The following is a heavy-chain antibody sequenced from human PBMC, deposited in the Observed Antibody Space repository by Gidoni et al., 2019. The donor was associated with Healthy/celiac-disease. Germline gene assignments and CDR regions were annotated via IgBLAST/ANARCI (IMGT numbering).Heavy chain of an antibody. CDR3: ARGGTVTTFAFDI. Sequence: QVQLQESGPGLVTPSQTLSLTCTVSGGSISSGGYYWSWIRQHPGKGLEWIGDIYYSGRTYYNPSLKSRVTISVDTSKNQFSMKLSSVTAADTAVYYCARGGTVTTFAFDIWGQGTMVTVSS. CDR2: IYYSGRT. D-gene: IGHD4-17*01. V-gene: IGHV4-31*03. J-gene: IGHJ3*02. CDR1: GGSISSGGYY.